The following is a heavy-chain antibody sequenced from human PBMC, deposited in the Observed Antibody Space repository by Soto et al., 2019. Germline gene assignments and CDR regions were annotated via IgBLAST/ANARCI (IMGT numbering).Heavy chain of an antibody. CDR2: IYYSGST. CDR3: ARVRREYDNSGPVDY. CDR1: GGSISSGDYY. D-gene: IGHD3-22*01. Sequence: SETLSLTCTVSGGSISSGDYYWSWIRQPPGKGLEWIGYIYYSGSTYYNPSLKSRVTISVDTSKNQFSLKLNSVTAADTAVYYCARVRREYDNSGPVDYWGQGTLVTVSS. J-gene: IGHJ4*02. V-gene: IGHV4-30-4*01.